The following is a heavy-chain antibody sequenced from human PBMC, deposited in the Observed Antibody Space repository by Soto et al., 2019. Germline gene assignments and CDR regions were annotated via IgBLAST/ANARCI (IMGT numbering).Heavy chain of an antibody. CDR2: ISGSSGSK. Sequence: PGGSLRLSCAASGFTFSSYGMHWVRQAPGKGLEWLSNISGSSGSKKYADAGKGRFTISRDNAKKSLYLEMHSLRAEDTAMYYCARYAAEVTTFFDQWGQGTLVTVSS. V-gene: IGHV3-48*04. CDR3: ARYAAEVTTFFDQ. J-gene: IGHJ4*02. D-gene: IGHD4-17*01. CDR1: GFTFSSYG.